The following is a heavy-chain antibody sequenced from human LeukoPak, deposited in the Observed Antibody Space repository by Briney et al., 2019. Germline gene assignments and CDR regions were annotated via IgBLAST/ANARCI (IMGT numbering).Heavy chain of an antibody. D-gene: IGHD6-13*01. J-gene: IGHJ1*01. Sequence: SETLSLTCTVSGGSISNYYWSWIRQPPGKGLECMGYIYYSGTTNYNPSLKSRVTISVDTSKNQFSLKPNSVTAADTAVYYCARHGGYSSPYLHWGQGTLVTVSS. CDR2: IYYSGTT. V-gene: IGHV4-59*08. CDR1: GGSISNYY. CDR3: ARHGGYSSPYLH.